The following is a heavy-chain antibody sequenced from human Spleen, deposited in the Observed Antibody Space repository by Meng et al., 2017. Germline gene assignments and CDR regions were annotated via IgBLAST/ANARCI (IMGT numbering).Heavy chain of an antibody. CDR2: IYPGDSDT. CDR3: ARHERIVGGTASDF. CDR1: GYSFTSYW. J-gene: IGHJ4*02. V-gene: IGHV5-51*01. D-gene: IGHD1-26*01. Sequence: KVSCKGSGYSFTSYWIGWVRQMPGKGLEWMGIIYPGDSDTRYSPSFQGQVTISADNSISTAYLQWTSLKASDTAMYYCARHERIVGGTASDFWGQGTLVTVSS.